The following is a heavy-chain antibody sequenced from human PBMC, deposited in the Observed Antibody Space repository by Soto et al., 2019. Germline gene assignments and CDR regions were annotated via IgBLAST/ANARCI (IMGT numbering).Heavy chain of an antibody. CDR3: ARSMMVRGVVFDL. V-gene: IGHV3-53*01. Sequence: VQLVESGGGLIQPGGSLRLSCEVSGFSVSGNYMSWVRQAPGKGLDWVSVIYSGGSRYYADSVRGRFTISRDESQNTLYLQMNNLRAEDTAVYYCARSMMVRGVVFDLWGRGSLVSVSS. J-gene: IGHJ4*02. CDR2: IYSGGSR. D-gene: IGHD3-10*01. CDR1: GFSVSGNY.